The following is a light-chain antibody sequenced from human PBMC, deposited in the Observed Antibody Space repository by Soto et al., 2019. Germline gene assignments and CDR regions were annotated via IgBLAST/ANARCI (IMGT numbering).Light chain of an antibody. CDR1: SSDVGRYNY. V-gene: IGLV2-14*03. Sequence: QSALTQPASVSGSPGQSITISCTGTSSDVGRYNYVSWYQQYPGKAPKLMLYDVSKRPSGVADRFAGSKSGNTASLTISGLQPEDEADYYCSSYRSSSTYVFGTGTKVTFL. CDR2: DVS. J-gene: IGLJ1*01. CDR3: SSYRSSSTYV.